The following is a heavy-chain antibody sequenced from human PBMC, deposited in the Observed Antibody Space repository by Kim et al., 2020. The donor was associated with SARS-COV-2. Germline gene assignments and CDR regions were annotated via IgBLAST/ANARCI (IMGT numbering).Heavy chain of an antibody. D-gene: IGHD6-6*01. CDR2: ISYDGSNK. CDR3: AREGSSSSFDY. Sequence: GGSLRLSCAASGFTFSSYAMHWVRQAPGKGLEWVAVISYDGSNKYYADSVKGRFTISRDNSKNTLYLQMNSLRAEDTAVYYCAREGSSSSFDYWGQGTLV. CDR1: GFTFSSYA. V-gene: IGHV3-30-3*01. J-gene: IGHJ4*02.